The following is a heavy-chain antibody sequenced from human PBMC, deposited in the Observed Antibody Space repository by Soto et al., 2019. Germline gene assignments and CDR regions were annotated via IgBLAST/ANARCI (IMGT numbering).Heavy chain of an antibody. V-gene: IGHV1-2*04. Sequence: QVQLVQSGAEVRKPGASVTVSCRSSGDSFNDYYIHWVRQAPGQGFEWMGWINPNGGVTKYAQKFQGWVSMTRDTSIRTGYMQLSRLRSDDTAGYYWARERGGATATLDYYYFYMDVWGTGTTVTVSS. D-gene: IGHD5-12*01. J-gene: IGHJ6*03. CDR1: GDSFNDYY. CDR2: INPNGGVT. CDR3: ARERGGATATLDYYYFYMDV.